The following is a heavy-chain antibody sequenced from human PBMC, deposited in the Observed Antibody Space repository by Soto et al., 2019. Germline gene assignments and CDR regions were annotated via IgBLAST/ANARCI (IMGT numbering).Heavy chain of an antibody. Sequence: QVQMVQSGSEVKKPGSSVKVSCKASGGTFSSYAISWVRQAPGQGLEWMGGIIPIFGTAIYAQKFQGRVTITADKSRSTAYMELSSLRSDDTAVYYCARAQLEHYGMEFWGQGTTVTASS. V-gene: IGHV1-69*06. CDR3: ARAQLEHYGMEF. D-gene: IGHD1-1*01. CDR1: GGTFSSYA. J-gene: IGHJ6*02. CDR2: IIPIFGTA.